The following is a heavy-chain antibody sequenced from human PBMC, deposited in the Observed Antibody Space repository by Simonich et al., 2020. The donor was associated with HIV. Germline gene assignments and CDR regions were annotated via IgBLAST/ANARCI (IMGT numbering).Heavy chain of an antibody. D-gene: IGHD3-22*01. Sequence: QVQLQQWGAGLLKPSETLSLTCAVYGGSFSGYYWSWIRQPPGEGLGWIGEINHSGSTNYHPSLKSRVTISLDTSKNQFSLKLSSVTAADTAVYYCARHSASYDSSGRRYFDLWGRGTLVTVFS. CDR3: ARHSASYDSSGRRYFDL. J-gene: IGHJ2*01. CDR2: INHSGST. V-gene: IGHV4-34*01. CDR1: GGSFSGYY.